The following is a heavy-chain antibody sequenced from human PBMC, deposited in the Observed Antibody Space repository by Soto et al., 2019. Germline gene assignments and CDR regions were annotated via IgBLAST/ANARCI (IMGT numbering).Heavy chain of an antibody. J-gene: IGHJ4*02. CDR2: IKEDGSEK. Sequence: EVQLVESGGGLVQPGGSLRLSCAASGFTFSSYWMSWVRQAPGKGLEWVANIKEDGSEKYLVDSVKGRFTISRDNAKNSLFLQMNSLRAEDTAVYYCARGIAARPAHCDYWGQGTLVTVSS. D-gene: IGHD6-6*01. CDR3: ARGIAARPAHCDY. CDR1: GFTFSSYW. V-gene: IGHV3-7*01.